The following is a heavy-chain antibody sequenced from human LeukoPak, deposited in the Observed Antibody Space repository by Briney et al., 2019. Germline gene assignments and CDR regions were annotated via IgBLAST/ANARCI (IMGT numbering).Heavy chain of an antibody. CDR2: ISYDGSNK. CDR3: ARDHLGVPAAKGRNDY. D-gene: IGHD2-2*01. V-gene: IGHV3-30*04. J-gene: IGHJ4*02. Sequence: GGSLRLSCAASGFTFSSYAMHWVRQAPGKGLEWVAVISYDGSNKYYADSVKGRFTISRDNSENTLYLQMNSLRAEDTAVYYCARDHLGVPAAKGRNDYWGQGTLVTVSS. CDR1: GFTFSSYA.